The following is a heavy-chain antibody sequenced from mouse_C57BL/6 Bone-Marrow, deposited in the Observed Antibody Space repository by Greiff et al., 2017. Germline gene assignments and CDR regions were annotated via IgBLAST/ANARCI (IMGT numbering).Heavy chain of an antibody. D-gene: IGHD1-1*01. V-gene: IGHV1-85*01. Sequence: QVQLKQSGPELVKPGASVKLSCKASGYTFTSYDINWVKQRPGQGLEWIGWIYPRDGSTKYNEKFKGKATLTVDTSSSTAYMELHSLTSEDSAVYFCARGGYYYGSIWYFDVWGTGTTVTVSS. J-gene: IGHJ1*03. CDR2: IYPRDGST. CDR3: ARGGYYYGSIWYFDV. CDR1: GYTFTSYD.